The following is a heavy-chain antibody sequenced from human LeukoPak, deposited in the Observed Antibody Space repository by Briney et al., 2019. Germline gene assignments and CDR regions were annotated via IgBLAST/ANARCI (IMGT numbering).Heavy chain of an antibody. CDR2: ISSSGSTI. CDR1: GFTFSDYY. J-gene: IGHJ4*02. V-gene: IGHV3-11*04. CDR3: AGAPAPVAGYYFDY. Sequence: GGSLRLSCAASGFTFSDYYMSWIRQAPGKGLEWVSYISSSGSTIYYADSVKGRFTISRDNAKNSLYLQMNSLRAEDTAVYYCAGAPAPVAGYYFDYWGQGTLVTVSS. D-gene: IGHD6-19*01.